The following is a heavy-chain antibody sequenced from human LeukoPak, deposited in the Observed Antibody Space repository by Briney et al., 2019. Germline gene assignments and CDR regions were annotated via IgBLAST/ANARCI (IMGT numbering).Heavy chain of an antibody. V-gene: IGHV4-34*01. J-gene: IGHJ4*02. D-gene: IGHD3-22*01. CDR2: INHSGST. CDR3: ARGVKKPTYYYDSSGSVY. Sequence: SETLSLTCAVYGGSFSGYYWSWIRQPPGKGLEWIGEINHSGSTNYNPSLKSRVTISVDTSKNQFSLKLSSVTAADTAVYYCARGVKKPTYYYDSSGSVYWGQGALVTVSS. CDR1: GGSFSGYY.